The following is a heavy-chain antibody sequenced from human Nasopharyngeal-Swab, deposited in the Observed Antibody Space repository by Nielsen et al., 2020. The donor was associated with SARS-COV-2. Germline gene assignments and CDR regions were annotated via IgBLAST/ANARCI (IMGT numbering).Heavy chain of an antibody. CDR2: VSQGGGT. V-gene: IGHV4-34*01. D-gene: IGHD2-2*01. Sequence: PGKGLEWIGEVSQGGGTNYNPSLKNRVTISVATSKNQFSLKLSSVTAAETAVYYCAGGGAGVVPSPVLGLGPYYSYYYIDVWGKGTTVTVSS. J-gene: IGHJ6*03. CDR3: AGGGAGVVPSPVLGLGPYYSYYYIDV.